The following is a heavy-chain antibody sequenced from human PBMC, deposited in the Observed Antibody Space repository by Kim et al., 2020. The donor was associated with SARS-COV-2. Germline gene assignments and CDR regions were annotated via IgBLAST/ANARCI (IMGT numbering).Heavy chain of an antibody. CDR1: EFSFSTLA. CDR3: VKDRSDNYLHDDDYGMDV. Sequence: GGSLRLSCAASEFSFSTLAMTWVRQAPGKGLAWVSTINNRGSHTYYADSVKGRFTISRDNSKSTLYLQMNSLRAEDTGVYYCVKDRSDNYLHDDDYGMDVWGQGTTVTVPS. CDR2: INNRGSHT. D-gene: IGHD1-1*01. J-gene: IGHJ6*02. V-gene: IGHV3-23*01.